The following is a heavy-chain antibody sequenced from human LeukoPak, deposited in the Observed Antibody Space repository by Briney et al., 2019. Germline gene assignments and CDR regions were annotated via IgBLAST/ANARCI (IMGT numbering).Heavy chain of an antibody. Sequence: SETLSLTCTVSGGSISNYYWSWIRQPPGKGLEWIGYIYYSGSTNYNPSLKSRVTISVDTSKNQFSLKLSSVTAADTAVYYCARTGSFSLRDWGQGTLVTVSS. CDR2: IYYSGST. CDR3: ARTGSFSLRD. J-gene: IGHJ4*02. D-gene: IGHD1-26*01. V-gene: IGHV4-59*01. CDR1: GGSISNYY.